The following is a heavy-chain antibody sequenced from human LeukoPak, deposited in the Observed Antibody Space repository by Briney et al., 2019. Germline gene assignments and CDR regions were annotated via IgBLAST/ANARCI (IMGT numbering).Heavy chain of an antibody. V-gene: IGHV4-38-2*02. Sequence: PSETLSLTCTVSGYSISSGYYWGWIRQPPGRGLEWIGSIYHSGSTNYNPSLKSRVTISVDTSKNQFSLKLSSVTAADTAVYYCASNSFDYYGSGSYSVDYWGQGTLVTVSS. CDR2: IYHSGST. D-gene: IGHD3-10*01. CDR3: ASNSFDYYGSGSYSVDY. CDR1: GYSISSGYY. J-gene: IGHJ4*02.